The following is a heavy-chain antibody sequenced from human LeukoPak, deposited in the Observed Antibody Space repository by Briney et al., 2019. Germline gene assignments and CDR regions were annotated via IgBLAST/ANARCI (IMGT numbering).Heavy chain of an antibody. CDR3: AKDYYYDTRGYYHITPEY. CDR1: GFTFSSYG. Sequence: QPRGSLRLSCEASGFTFSSYGMHWVRQAPGKGLEWVAVISYDGSNKYYADSVKGRFTISRDNSKNTLYLQMNSLRAEDTAVYYCAKDYYYDTRGYYHITPEYWGQGTLVTVSS. V-gene: IGHV3-30*18. J-gene: IGHJ4*02. CDR2: ISYDGSNK. D-gene: IGHD3-22*01.